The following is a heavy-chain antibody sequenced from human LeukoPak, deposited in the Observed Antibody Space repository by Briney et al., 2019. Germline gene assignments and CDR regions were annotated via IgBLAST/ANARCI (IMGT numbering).Heavy chain of an antibody. J-gene: IGHJ4*02. Sequence: GGSLRLSCAASGFTFSNYLMSCVRQAPGKGLEWVANINQDGSEKSYVDSVEGRFTISRDNAKKSLYLHVNSLRAEDTAVYYCATDIYSGHHYWGQGTLLTVSS. V-gene: IGHV3-7*04. CDR3: ATDIYSGHHY. D-gene: IGHD5-12*01. CDR1: GFTFSNYL. CDR2: INQDGSEK.